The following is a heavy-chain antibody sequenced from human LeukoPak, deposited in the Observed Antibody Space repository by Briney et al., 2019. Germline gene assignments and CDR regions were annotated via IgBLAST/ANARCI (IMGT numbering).Heavy chain of an antibody. D-gene: IGHD3-22*01. CDR3: AKEEQYYYDTSGYYPSNYYFDY. Sequence: GGSLRLSCAASGFTFSSYGMHWVRQAPGKGLDWVAFIHHDGSNKYYADSVRGRFTISRDNSKNTLNLQMNSLRAEDTAVYYCAKEEQYYYDTSGYYPSNYYFDYWGQGTLVTVSS. V-gene: IGHV3-30*02. J-gene: IGHJ4*02. CDR1: GFTFSSYG. CDR2: IHHDGSNK.